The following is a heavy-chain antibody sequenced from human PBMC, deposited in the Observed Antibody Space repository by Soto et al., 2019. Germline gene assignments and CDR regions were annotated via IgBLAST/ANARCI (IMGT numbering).Heavy chain of an antibody. J-gene: IGHJ6*02. CDR3: AKDRDYYYGMDV. D-gene: IGHD3-10*01. V-gene: IGHV3-23*01. CDR2: ISGSGGST. Sequence: GGSLRLSCAASGFTFSSYAMTWVRQAPGKGLEWVSAISGSGGSTYYADSVKGRFTISRDNSKNTLYLQMNSLRAEDTAVYYCAKDRDYYYGMDVWGQGTTVTVSS. CDR1: GFTFSSYA.